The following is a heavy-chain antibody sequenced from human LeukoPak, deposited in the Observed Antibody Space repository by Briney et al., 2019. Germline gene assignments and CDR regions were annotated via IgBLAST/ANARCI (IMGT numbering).Heavy chain of an antibody. Sequence: VASVKVSCKTSGYTFSAYYIQWVRQAPGLGLEWMGWINPNTGGTNYAEKFKGRVTMTRDTSISTAYMEVTRLKSDDTAIYYCARDLGFDSWGQGTLVTVSS. CDR2: INPNTGGT. D-gene: IGHD3-16*01. CDR1: GYTFSAYY. J-gene: IGHJ4*02. CDR3: ARDLGFDS. V-gene: IGHV1-2*02.